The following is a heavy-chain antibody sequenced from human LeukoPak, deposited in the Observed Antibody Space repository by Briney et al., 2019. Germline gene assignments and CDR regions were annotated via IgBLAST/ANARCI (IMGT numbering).Heavy chain of an antibody. CDR1: GFTFSSYG. CDR2: ISYDGSNK. CDR3: AKDPNLLDSSGYYFLNY. D-gene: IGHD3-22*01. V-gene: IGHV3-30*18. J-gene: IGHJ4*02. Sequence: GRSLRLSCAASGFTFSSYGMHWVRQAPAKGLEWVAVISYDGSNKYYADSVKGRFTISRDNSKNTLYLQMNSLRAEDTAVYYCAKDPNLLDSSGYYFLNYWGQGTLVTVSS.